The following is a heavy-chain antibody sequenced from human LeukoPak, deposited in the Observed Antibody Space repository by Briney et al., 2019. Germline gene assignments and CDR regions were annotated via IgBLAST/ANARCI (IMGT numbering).Heavy chain of an antibody. V-gene: IGHV3-66*01. J-gene: IGHJ6*02. CDR1: GFTVSSNY. Sequence: PGGSLRPSCAASGFTVSSNYMSWVRQAPGKGLEWVSVIYSGGSTYYADSVKGRFTISRDNSKNTLYLQMNSLRAEDTAVYYCAREGIAVAANYYYYGVDVWGQGTTVTVSS. D-gene: IGHD6-19*01. CDR2: IYSGGST. CDR3: AREGIAVAANYYYYGVDV.